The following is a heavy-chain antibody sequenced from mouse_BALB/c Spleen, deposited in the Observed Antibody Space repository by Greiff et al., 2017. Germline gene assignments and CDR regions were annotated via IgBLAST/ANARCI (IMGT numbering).Heavy chain of an antibody. Sequence: QVHVKQSGPELVKPGASVKISCKASGYAFSSSWMNWVKQRPGQGLEWIGRIYPGDGDTNYNGKFKGKATLTADKSSSTAYMQLSSLTSVDSAVYFCASRDYYGYGYAMDYWGQGTSVTVSS. D-gene: IGHD1-2*01. V-gene: IGHV1-82*01. CDR2: IYPGDGDT. CDR1: GYAFSSSW. CDR3: ASRDYYGYGYAMDY. J-gene: IGHJ4*01.